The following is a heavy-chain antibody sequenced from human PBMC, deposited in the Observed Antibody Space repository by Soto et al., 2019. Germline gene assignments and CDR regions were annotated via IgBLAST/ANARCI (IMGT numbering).Heavy chain of an antibody. CDR3: ARGPFRPSAMDV. CDR1: GDNFKKNV. D-gene: IGHD3-10*01. Sequence: GASVKGSWKTSGDNFKKNVLTWVRQAPGQGLEWMGGTIPALGKTHYIEKFQGRVTITVDDATRTVYMEVRDLTSEDTAIYYCARGPFRPSAMDVWGQGTTVTVSS. V-gene: IGHV1-69*10. J-gene: IGHJ6*02. CDR2: TIPALGKT.